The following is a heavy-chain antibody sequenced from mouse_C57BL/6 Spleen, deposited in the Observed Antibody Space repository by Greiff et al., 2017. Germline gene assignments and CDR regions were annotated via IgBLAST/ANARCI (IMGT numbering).Heavy chain of an antibody. Sequence: QVQLQQPGTELVKPGASVKLSCKASGYTFTSYWMHWVKQRPGQGLEWIGNINPSNGGTNYNEKFKSKATLTVDKSSSTAYMQLSSLTSEDSAVYYGARLGAYVSSGYVGAMDYWGQGTSVTVSS. CDR3: ARLGAYVSSGYVGAMDY. CDR1: GYTFTSYW. CDR2: INPSNGGT. J-gene: IGHJ4*01. D-gene: IGHD3-2*02. V-gene: IGHV1-53*01.